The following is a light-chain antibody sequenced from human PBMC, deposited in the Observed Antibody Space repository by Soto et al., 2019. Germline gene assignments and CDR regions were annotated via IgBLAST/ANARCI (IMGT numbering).Light chain of an antibody. V-gene: IGKV3-20*01. CDR3: QQYGSSPGT. CDR2: GAS. CDR1: QSVSSSY. J-gene: IGKJ4*01. Sequence: EIVLTQSPGTLSLSPGERATLSCRASQSVSSSYLAWYQQRPGQAPRLLIYGASSRATGIPDRFSGSGSGTDFTLTISRLEPEAFAGYYCQQYGSSPGTFGGGTKVEIK.